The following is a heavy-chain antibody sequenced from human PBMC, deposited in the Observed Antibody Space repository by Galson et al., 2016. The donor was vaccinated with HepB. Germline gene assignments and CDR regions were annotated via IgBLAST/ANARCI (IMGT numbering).Heavy chain of an antibody. V-gene: IGHV3-74*01. D-gene: IGHD1-26*01. CDR3: VNLGTTRT. CDR2: INSDGSTT. Sequence: SLRLSCAASGFTFSSYRMHWVRQAPGKGLVWVSRINSDGSTTHYADSVKGRFTISRDNAKNTLYLQMNNLRAEDTAVYYCVNLGTTRTWGQGTQVTVSS. CDR1: GFTFSSYR. J-gene: IGHJ5*02.